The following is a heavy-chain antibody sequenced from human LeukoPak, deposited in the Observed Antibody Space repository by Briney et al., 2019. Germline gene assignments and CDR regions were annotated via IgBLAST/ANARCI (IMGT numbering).Heavy chain of an antibody. Sequence: ASVKVSCKASGYTFTSYYMHWVRQAPGQGLEWMGIINPSGGSTSYAQKFQGRVTMTRDTSTSTVYMELSSLRSEDTAVYYCASGYYSDGSGYSPADYWGQGTRVTVS. J-gene: IGHJ4*02. CDR3: ASGYYSDGSGYSPADY. CDR2: INPSGGST. D-gene: IGHD3-22*01. V-gene: IGHV1-46*01. CDR1: GYTFTSYY.